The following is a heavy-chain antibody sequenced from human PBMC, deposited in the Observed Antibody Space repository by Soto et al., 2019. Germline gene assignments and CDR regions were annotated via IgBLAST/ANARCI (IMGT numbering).Heavy chain of an antibody. J-gene: IGHJ4*02. D-gene: IGHD3-22*01. CDR3: ARSPYYDGSGLFDY. CDR2: IWYDGSNK. CDR1: GFTFSSYG. Sequence: GGSLRLSCAASGFTFSSYGMHWVRQAPGKGLEWVAVIWYDGSNKYYADSVKGRFTISRDNSKNTLYLQMNSLRAEDTAVYYCARSPYYDGSGLFDYWGQGTLVTVSS. V-gene: IGHV3-33*01.